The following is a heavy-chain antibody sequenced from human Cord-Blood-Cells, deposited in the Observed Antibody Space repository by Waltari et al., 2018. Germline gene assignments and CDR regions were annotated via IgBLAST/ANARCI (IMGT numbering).Heavy chain of an antibody. V-gene: IGHV4-39*07. Sequence: QLQLQESGPGLVKPSETLSLTCTVSGGSISSSSYYWGWIRQPPGKGLEWIGSIYYSVGTYYNPSLTGRVTISVDTSKNQFSLKLSSVTAADTAVYYCARHYHHQLVDYWGQGTLVTVSS. CDR1: GGSISSSSYY. CDR2: IYYSVGT. CDR3: ARHYHHQLVDY. J-gene: IGHJ4*02. D-gene: IGHD6-13*01.